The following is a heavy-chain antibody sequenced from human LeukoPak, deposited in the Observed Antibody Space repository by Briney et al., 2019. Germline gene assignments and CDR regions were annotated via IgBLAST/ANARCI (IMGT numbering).Heavy chain of an antibody. J-gene: IGHJ4*02. D-gene: IGHD6-13*01. CDR1: GYTFTVYY. V-gene: IGHV1-2*02. Sequence: ASVKVSCKASGYTFTVYYMHWVRQAPGQGLGGMGWINPNSGGTNYAQKFQGRVTMTRDTSISTAYMELSRLRSDDTAVYYCAMGSSWSGFDYWGQGTLVTVSS. CDR2: INPNSGGT. CDR3: AMGSSWSGFDY.